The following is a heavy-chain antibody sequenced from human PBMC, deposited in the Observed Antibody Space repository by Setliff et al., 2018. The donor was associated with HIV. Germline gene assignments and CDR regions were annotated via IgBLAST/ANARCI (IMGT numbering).Heavy chain of an antibody. D-gene: IGHD2-2*01. CDR2: IYTSGST. CDR3: AREGVPAAVMWFDP. J-gene: IGHJ5*02. V-gene: IGHV4-61*09. Sequence: PLETLSLTCTVSGGSISSGSYYWSWIRQPAGKGLEWIGHIYTSGSTNYNPSLKSRVTISVDTSKNQFSLKLRSVTASDTAVYYCAREGVPAAVMWFDPWGQGTLVTVSS. CDR1: GGSISSGSYY.